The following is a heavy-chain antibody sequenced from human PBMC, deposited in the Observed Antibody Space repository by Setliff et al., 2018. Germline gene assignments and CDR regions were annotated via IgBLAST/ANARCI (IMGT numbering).Heavy chain of an antibody. CDR3: ARAPPNRYSGSYEYFYMDV. CDR1: GDSIFDNY. D-gene: IGHD1-26*01. J-gene: IGHJ6*03. Sequence: ASETLSLTCSVSGDSIFDNYWSWIRQSPGRGLEWIAYISYTGSTNYNPSLKSRVTLSVDTSKNQFSLKVSSVTAADTAVYYCARAPPNRYSGSYEYFYMDVWGKGTTVTVSS. CDR2: ISYTGST. V-gene: IGHV4-59*08.